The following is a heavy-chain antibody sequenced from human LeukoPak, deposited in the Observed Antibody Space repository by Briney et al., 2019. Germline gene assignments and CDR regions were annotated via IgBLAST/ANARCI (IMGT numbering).Heavy chain of an antibody. J-gene: IGHJ4*02. V-gene: IGHV4-39*01. CDR1: GGPISSSSYY. CDR2: IYYSGST. D-gene: IGHD5-12*01. CDR3: ARRPINYRAFDY. Sequence: SETLSLTCIVSGGPISSSSYYWGWIRQPPGKGLEWIGSIYYSGSTYYNPSLKSRVTISVDTSNNQFSLKVRSVTAADTAVYYCARRPINYRAFDYWGQGTLVTVS.